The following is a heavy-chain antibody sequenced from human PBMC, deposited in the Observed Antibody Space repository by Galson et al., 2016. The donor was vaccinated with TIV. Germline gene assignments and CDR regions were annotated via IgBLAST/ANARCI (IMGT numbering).Heavy chain of an antibody. CDR2: IYHTGNT. V-gene: IGHV4-59*12. CDR1: GVSTSSYY. CDR3: AREGSADYDWGRAHFDY. Sequence: SETLSLTCTVSGVSTSSYYWTWIRQPPGKGLEWIGYIYHTGNTIYNPSLKSRVAISLDTSKNQFSLKLSSVTAADTALYYCAREGSADYDWGRAHFDYWGQGTLVTVSS. D-gene: IGHD3-16*01. J-gene: IGHJ4*02.